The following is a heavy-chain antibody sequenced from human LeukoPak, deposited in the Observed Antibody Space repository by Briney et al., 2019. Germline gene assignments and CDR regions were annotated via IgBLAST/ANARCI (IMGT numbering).Heavy chain of an antibody. CDR3: ARDYPSLGEPRRGYFDY. CDR2: ISYDGSNK. J-gene: IGHJ4*02. V-gene: IGHV3-30*04. Sequence: PGGSLRLSCAASGFTFSSYAMHWVRQAPGKGLEWVAVISYDGSNKYYADSVKGRFTISRDNSKNTLYLQMNSLRAEDTAVYYWARDYPSLGEPRRGYFDYWGQGTLVTVSS. CDR1: GFTFSSYA. D-gene: IGHD3-16*01.